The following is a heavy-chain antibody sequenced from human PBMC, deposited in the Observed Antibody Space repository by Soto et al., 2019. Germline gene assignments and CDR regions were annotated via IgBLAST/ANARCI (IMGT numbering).Heavy chain of an antibody. V-gene: IGHV1-3*01. CDR3: ARPHELGLYYYYYGMDV. CDR2: INAGNGNT. J-gene: IGHJ6*02. D-gene: IGHD6-13*01. Sequence: PGASVKVSCKASGYTFTSYAMHWVRQAPGQRLEWMGWINAGNGNTKYSQKFQGRVTITRDTSASTAYMELSSLRSEDTAVYYCARPHELGLYYYYYGMDVWGQGTTVTVSS. CDR1: GYTFTSYA.